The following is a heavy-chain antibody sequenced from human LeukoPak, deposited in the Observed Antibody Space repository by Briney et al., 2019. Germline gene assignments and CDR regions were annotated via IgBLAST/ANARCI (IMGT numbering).Heavy chain of an antibody. D-gene: IGHD3-22*01. CDR1: GFIFSSYA. V-gene: IGHV3-23*01. Sequence: GGSLRLSCAASGFIFSSYAMTWVRHAPGKGLEWVSAIGASGADTYYSDSVKGRFTISRDNSKSTLYLHMSRLRAEDTAVYFCARRPRDSSGYYLGAFEAWGQGTTVTVSS. CDR3: ARRPRDSSGYYLGAFEA. CDR2: IGASGADT. J-gene: IGHJ3*01.